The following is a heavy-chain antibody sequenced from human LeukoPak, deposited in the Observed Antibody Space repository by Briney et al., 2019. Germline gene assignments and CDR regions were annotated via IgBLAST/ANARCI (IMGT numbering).Heavy chain of an antibody. CDR1: GDRFTSYW. Sequence: GESLKISCKDSGDRFTSYWIGWVRQLPGKGLEWMGIIGPSDSDVQYSPSFQGQVTISVDTSISTAYLQWSSLKASDTAMYYCARHEAVKGMFVYYWGQGTLVTVSS. CDR2: IGPSDSDV. V-gene: IGHV5-51*01. J-gene: IGHJ4*02. CDR3: ARHEAVKGMFVYY. D-gene: IGHD2-21*01.